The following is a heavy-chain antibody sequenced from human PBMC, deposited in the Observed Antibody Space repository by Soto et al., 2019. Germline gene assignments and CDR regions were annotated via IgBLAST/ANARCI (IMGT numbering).Heavy chain of an antibody. V-gene: IGHV3-23*01. D-gene: IGHD4-17*01. CDR3: AKARYGGHDY. Sequence: EVQLLESGGGLVQPGGSLRLSCAASGFTFSVYAMSWVRQAPGKGLECVSGISGSGGSTSYADSVKGRFTISRDNSKHTLSLQMNSLRPEDTAVYYCAKARYGGHDYSGPGTLVTVSS. CDR1: GFTFSVYA. CDR2: ISGSGGST. J-gene: IGHJ4*02.